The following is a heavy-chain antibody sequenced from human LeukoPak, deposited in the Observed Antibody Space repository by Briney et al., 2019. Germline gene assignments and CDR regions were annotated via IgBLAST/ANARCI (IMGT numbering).Heavy chain of an antibody. J-gene: IGHJ5*02. CDR3: ARSSTNYYGSGVNWFDP. D-gene: IGHD3-10*01. CDR1: GGSISSGGYS. V-gene: IGHV4-30-2*01. CDR2: IYHSGST. Sequence: PSQTLSLTCAVSGGSISSGGYSWSWIRQPPGKGLEWIGYIYHSGSTCYNPSLKSRVTISVDRSKNQFSLKLSSVTAADTAVYYCARSSTNYYGSGVNWFDPWGQGTLVTVSS.